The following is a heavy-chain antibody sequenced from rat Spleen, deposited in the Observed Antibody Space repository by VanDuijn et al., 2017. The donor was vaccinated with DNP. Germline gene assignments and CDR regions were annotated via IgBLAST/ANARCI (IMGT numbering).Heavy chain of an antibody. J-gene: IGHJ4*01. V-gene: IGHV5-25*01. CDR3: VRRGYTTDYYYAMDA. CDR1: GFTFSDYD. Sequence: EVQLVESGGGLVQPGRSLKLSCAASGFTFSDYDMAWVRQAPTKSLEWVASISTSDVTYYRDSVKGRFTVSRDNAKSTLYLQMDSLRSEDTATYYCVRRGYTTDYYYAMDAWGQGTSVTVSS. D-gene: IGHD1-6*01. CDR2: ISTSDVT.